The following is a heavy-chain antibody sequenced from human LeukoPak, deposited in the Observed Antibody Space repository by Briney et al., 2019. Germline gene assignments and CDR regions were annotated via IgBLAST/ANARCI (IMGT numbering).Heavy chain of an antibody. CDR1: GYTFTSYD. D-gene: IGHD6-13*01. Sequence: ASVKVSCKASGYTFTSYDINWVRQATGQGLEWMGWMNPNSGNIGYAQKFQGRVTMTRNTSISTAYMELSSLRSEDTAVYYCTRGRSSWYTPNWFDPWGQGTLVTVSS. V-gene: IGHV1-8*01. CDR3: TRGRSSWYTPNWFDP. CDR2: MNPNSGNI. J-gene: IGHJ5*02.